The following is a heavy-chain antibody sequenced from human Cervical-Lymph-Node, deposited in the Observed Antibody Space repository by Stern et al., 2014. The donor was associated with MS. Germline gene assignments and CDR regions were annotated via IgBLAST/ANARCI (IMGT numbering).Heavy chain of an antibody. D-gene: IGHD6-13*01. CDR3: ARDEAAAGTAN. V-gene: IGHV1-46*01. Sequence: QVQLVQSGAEVKKPGASVKVSCTASGYTFTSYYMHWVRQAPGQGLEWMGIINPSGGSTSYAQKCQGRVTMTRDTSTSTVYMELSSLRSEDTAVYYCARDEAAAGTANWGQGTLVTVSS. J-gene: IGHJ4*02. CDR1: GYTFTSYY. CDR2: INPSGGST.